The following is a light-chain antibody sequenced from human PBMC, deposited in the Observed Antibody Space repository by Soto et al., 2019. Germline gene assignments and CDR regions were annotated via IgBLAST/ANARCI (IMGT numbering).Light chain of an antibody. CDR2: EVS. Sequence: SALTQPPSASGSPGQSVTISCTGTSSDVGAYKYVSWYQQYPGKAPKLMIYEVSKRPSGVPDRFSGSKSGNTASLTVSGLQAEDEADYYCTSYVGGNIGVFGGGTKLTVL. J-gene: IGLJ3*02. CDR3: TSYVGGNIGV. CDR1: SSDVGAYKY. V-gene: IGLV2-8*01.